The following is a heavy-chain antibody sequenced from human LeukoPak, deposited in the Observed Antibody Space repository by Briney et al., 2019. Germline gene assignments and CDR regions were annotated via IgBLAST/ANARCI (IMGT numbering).Heavy chain of an antibody. V-gene: IGHV1-8*03. CDR1: GYTFTSYD. J-gene: IGHJ6*03. CDR3: ARGVGATISYYHYYIDV. CDR2: MNPNTGNT. D-gene: IGHD1-26*01. Sequence: GASVKVSCKASGYTFTSYDINWVRQASGQRLEWMGWMNPNTGNTGYAQKFQGRVTITRNTSISTVYMELSSLRSEDTAVYYCARGVGATISYYHYYIDVWGKGTTVTVSS.